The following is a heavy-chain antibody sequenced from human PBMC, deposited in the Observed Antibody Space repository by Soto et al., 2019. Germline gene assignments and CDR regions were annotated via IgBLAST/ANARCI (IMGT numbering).Heavy chain of an antibody. D-gene: IGHD3-3*01. V-gene: IGHV4-39*01. CDR3: VRPAAIFGVESWFDS. Sequence: PSETLSLTCTVSCGSVRESSFYWGWIRQSPGKGLEWIGSVYYRGGASYNPSLKSRLTISADTSKNQLSLKLRSVTAADTAVYYCVRPAAIFGVESWFDSWGQGILVTVSS. J-gene: IGHJ5*01. CDR1: CGSVRESSFY. CDR2: VYYRGGA.